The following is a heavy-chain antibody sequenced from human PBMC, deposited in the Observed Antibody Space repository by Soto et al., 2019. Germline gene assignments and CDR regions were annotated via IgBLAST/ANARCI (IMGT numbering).Heavy chain of an antibody. J-gene: IGHJ3*02. D-gene: IGHD3-10*01. V-gene: IGHV3-33*01. CDR2: IWYDGSNK. CDR1: GFTFSSYG. CDR3: PRVRMVRGADAFDI. Sequence: QVQLVESGGGVVQPGRSLRLSCAASGFTFSSYGMHWVRQAPGKGLEWVAVIWYDGSNKYYADSVKGRFTISRDNFKNTLYLQMSSLKAEDTAVYYCPRVRMVRGADAFDIWGQWTMVTVSS.